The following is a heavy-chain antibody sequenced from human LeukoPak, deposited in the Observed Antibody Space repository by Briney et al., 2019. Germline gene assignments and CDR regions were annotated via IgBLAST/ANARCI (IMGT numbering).Heavy chain of an antibody. Sequence: ASVKVSCKASGYTFTSYYMHWVRQAPGQGLEWIGIINPSGGSTSCTQKFQGRVTMTRDTSTSTVYMELSSLRSEDTAVYYCARDANTHYYDSSGYIGYWGQGTLVTVSS. CDR1: GYTFTSYY. CDR3: ARDANTHYYDSSGYIGY. V-gene: IGHV1-46*01. J-gene: IGHJ4*02. D-gene: IGHD3-22*01. CDR2: INPSGGST.